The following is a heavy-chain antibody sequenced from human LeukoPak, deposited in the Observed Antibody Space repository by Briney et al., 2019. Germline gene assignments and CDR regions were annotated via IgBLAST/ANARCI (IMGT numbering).Heavy chain of an antibody. D-gene: IGHD6-13*01. V-gene: IGHV3-9*01. CDR3: AKSSDYSSSGDFDY. Sequence: PGRSLRLSCAASGFTFDDYAMHWVRQAPGKGLEWVSGISWNRGSIGYADSVKGRFTISRDNAKNSLYLQMNSLRAEDTALYYCAKSSDYSSSGDFDYWGQGTLVTVSS. CDR1: GFTFDDYA. CDR2: ISWNRGSI. J-gene: IGHJ4*02.